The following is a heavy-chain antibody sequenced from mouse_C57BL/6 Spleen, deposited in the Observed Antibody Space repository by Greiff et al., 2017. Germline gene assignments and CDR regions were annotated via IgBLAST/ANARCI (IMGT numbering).Heavy chain of an antibody. D-gene: IGHD1-1*01. CDR1: GYTFTSYW. J-gene: IGHJ2*01. V-gene: IGHV1-7*01. CDR3: ASRDDGSSWY. Sequence: QVQLQQSGAELAKPGASEKLSCKASGYTFTSYWMQWVKQRPGQGLEWIGYINPSSGYTKCNQKFKDKATLTADKSSSTAYMQLSSLACEDSAVYYCASRDDGSSWYWGQGTTHTVSS. CDR2: INPSSGYT.